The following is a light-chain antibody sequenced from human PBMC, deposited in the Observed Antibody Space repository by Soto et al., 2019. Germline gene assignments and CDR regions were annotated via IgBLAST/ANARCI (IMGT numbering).Light chain of an antibody. CDR2: KAS. Sequence: DIQMTQSPSTLSASVGDRVTITCRASQSISSWLAWYQQKPGKAPKRLIYKASSLDSGVPSRLSGSGSGPEFSLTISSLQPDDFATYYCQQYNSYPYTFGKGTKLEIK. CDR1: QSISSW. V-gene: IGKV1-5*03. J-gene: IGKJ2*01. CDR3: QQYNSYPYT.